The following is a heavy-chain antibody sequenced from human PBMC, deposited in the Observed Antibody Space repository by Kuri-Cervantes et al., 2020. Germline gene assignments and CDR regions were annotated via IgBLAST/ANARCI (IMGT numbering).Heavy chain of an antibody. V-gene: IGHV4-4*07. CDR2: IYGSGTT. Sequence: SETLSLTCTVSGGSINNYYWNWIRQPAGKGLEWIGRIYGSGTTIFNPSLERRVTISVDNSKNQFSLKLTSVTAADTAVYYCARRTVEHRSSSEGNWLDPWGQGSLVTVSS. CDR1: GGSINNYY. CDR3: ARRTVEHRSSSEGNWLDP. D-gene: IGHD6-6*01. J-gene: IGHJ5*02.